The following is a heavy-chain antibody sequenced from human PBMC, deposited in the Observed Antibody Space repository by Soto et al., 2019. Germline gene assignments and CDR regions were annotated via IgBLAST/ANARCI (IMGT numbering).Heavy chain of an antibody. CDR1: GYTFTSYY. Sequence: SVKFSCKASGYTFTSYYMHWVRQAPGQGLEWMGGIIPIFGTANYAQKFQGRVTITADESTSTAYMELSSLRSEDTAVYYCARGVGYSYGYGYFDYWGQGTLVTVSS. J-gene: IGHJ4*02. CDR2: IIPIFGTA. V-gene: IGHV1-69*01. CDR3: ARGVGYSYGYGYFDY. D-gene: IGHD5-18*01.